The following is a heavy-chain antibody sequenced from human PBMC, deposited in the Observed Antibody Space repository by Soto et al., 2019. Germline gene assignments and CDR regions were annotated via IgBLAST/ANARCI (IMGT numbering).Heavy chain of an antibody. J-gene: IGHJ4*02. V-gene: IGHV4-31*03. D-gene: IGHD2-21*01. CDR3: ARDTRVAFSYFDN. Sequence: QVQLQESGPGLVKPSQTLSLTCIVSGDSISSGDYYWSWIRQHPGKGLEWIGQIHYSGSTYYNPSLMRRVTISVDTSMNQFSLRLSSVTAADTAVYYCARDTRVAFSYFDNWGQGALVTVSS. CDR2: IHYSGST. CDR1: GDSISSGDYY.